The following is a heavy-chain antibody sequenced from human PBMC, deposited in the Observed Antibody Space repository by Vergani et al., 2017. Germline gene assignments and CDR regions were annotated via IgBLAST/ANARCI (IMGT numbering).Heavy chain of an antibody. CDR1: GFTFSSYS. J-gene: IGHJ4*02. V-gene: IGHV3-21*01. CDR2: SSSSSSYI. CDR3: ARGHVVPAAKLDY. D-gene: IGHD2-2*01. Sequence: EVQLVESGGGLVKPGGSLRLSCAASGFTFSSYSMNWVRQAPGKGLEWVSSSSSSSSYIYYADSVEGRFTISRDNAKNSLYLQMNRRRAEDTAVYYCARGHVVPAAKLDYWGQGTLVTVSS.